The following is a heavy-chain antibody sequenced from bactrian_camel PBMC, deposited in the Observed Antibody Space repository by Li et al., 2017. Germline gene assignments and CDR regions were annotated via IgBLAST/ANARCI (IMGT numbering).Heavy chain of an antibody. D-gene: IGHD7*01. CDR3: AADSVNLQLARWYTY. CDR2: IATGSGNT. J-gene: IGHJ4*01. Sequence: QLVESGGGSAQAGGSLRLSCAASAYSRSVQLMAWFRQAPGKQREGVARIATGSGNTYYADSVKGRFTISQDNAKDTLYLEMNSLDHEDTGTYYCAADSVNLQLARWYTYWGQGTQVTVS. V-gene: IGHV3S54*01. CDR1: AYSRSVQL.